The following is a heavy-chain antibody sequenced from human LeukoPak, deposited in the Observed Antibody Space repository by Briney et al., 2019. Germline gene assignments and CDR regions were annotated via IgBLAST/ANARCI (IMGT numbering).Heavy chain of an antibody. CDR1: GASISSDSYS. Sequence: SQTLSLTCTVSGASISSDSYSWSWIRQPAGKGLEWIGRIYTSGSTNYNPSLKSRVTISVDMSKNQFSLKLSSVTAADTAMYYCARDLYPYWYFDLWGRGTLVTVSS. J-gene: IGHJ2*01. D-gene: IGHD2-2*02. CDR3: ARDLYPYWYFDL. V-gene: IGHV4-61*02. CDR2: IYTSGST.